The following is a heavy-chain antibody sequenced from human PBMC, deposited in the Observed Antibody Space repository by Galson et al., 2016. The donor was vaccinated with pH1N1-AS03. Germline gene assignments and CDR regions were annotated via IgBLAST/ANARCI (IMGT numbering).Heavy chain of an antibody. CDR3: ARGDGYSDDN. J-gene: IGHJ4*02. Sequence: TLSLTCTVSGGSISSGGDYWTWIRQHPGKGLEWIGEINHSGSTAYNPSLRRRLSISLDKSKNQFSLKLSSVTATDTAVYYCARGDGYSDDNWGQGTLVTVSS. CDR2: INHSGST. D-gene: IGHD5-24*01. V-gene: IGHV4-31*03. CDR1: GGSISSGGDY.